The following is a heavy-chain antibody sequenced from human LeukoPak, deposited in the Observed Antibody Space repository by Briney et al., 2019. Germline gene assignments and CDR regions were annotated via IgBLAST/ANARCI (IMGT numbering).Heavy chain of an antibody. CDR1: GGSTSSYY. CDR2: IYYSGST. Sequence: PSETLSLTCTVSGGSTSSYYWSWIRQPPGKGLEWIGYIYYSGSTNYNPSLKSRVTISVDTSKNQFSLKLNSVTAADTAVYYCARDIVDGAHWFDPWGQGTLVTVSS. CDR3: ARDIVDGAHWFDP. D-gene: IGHD3-16*02. V-gene: IGHV4-59*12. J-gene: IGHJ5*02.